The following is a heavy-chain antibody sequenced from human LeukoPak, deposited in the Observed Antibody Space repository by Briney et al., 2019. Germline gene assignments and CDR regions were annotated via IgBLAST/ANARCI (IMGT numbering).Heavy chain of an antibody. V-gene: IGHV3-9*01. Sequence: PGRSLRLSCAASGFTFDDYAMHWVRQAPGKGLEWVSGISWNSGSIGYADSVKGRFTISRDNAKNSLYLQMNSLRAEDTALYYCAKDMTGNYGGNEFDYWGQGTLVTVSS. CDR2: ISWNSGSI. CDR1: GFTFDDYA. J-gene: IGHJ4*02. CDR3: AKDMTGNYGGNEFDY. D-gene: IGHD4-23*01.